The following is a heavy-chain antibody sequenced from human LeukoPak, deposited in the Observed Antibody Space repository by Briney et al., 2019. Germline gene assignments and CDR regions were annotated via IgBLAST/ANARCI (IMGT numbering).Heavy chain of an antibody. CDR2: INPNSGGT. Sequence: GASVKVSCKASGYTFIGYYMHWVRQAPGQGLEWMGWINPNSGGTNYAQKFQGRVTMTRDTSISTAYMELSRLRSDDTAVYYCARFLSRVPYSGYGQAADWFDPWGQGTLVTVSS. CDR1: GYTFIGYY. J-gene: IGHJ5*02. CDR3: ARFLSRVPYSGYGQAADWFDP. V-gene: IGHV1-2*02. D-gene: IGHD5-12*01.